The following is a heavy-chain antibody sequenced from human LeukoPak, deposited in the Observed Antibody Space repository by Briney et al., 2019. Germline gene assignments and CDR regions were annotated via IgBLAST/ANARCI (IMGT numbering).Heavy chain of an antibody. V-gene: IGHV3-53*01. CDR2: IYNDGNT. J-gene: IGHJ4*02. CDR3: AKEVVVPAATYFDY. D-gene: IGHD2-2*01. Sequence: GGSLRLSCAASGFSVGYNYLTWVRQAPGKGLEWVSIIYNDGNTFYADSVKGRFTISRDSSKNTLYLQMNSLRAEDTAVYYCAKEVVVPAATYFDYWGQGTLVTVSS. CDR1: GFSVGYNY.